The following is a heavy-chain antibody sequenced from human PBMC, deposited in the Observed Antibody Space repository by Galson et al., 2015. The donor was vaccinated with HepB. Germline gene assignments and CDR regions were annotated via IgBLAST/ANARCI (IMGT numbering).Heavy chain of an antibody. D-gene: IGHD6-19*01. Sequence: KASGYTFTAYGINWVRQAPGQGLEWMGWISTYNGNTNYAQKIQGRVAMTTDTSSSTAYMELRSLRSDDTAVYFCVRGVAVASSYYFDYWGQGTLVTVSS. V-gene: IGHV1-18*04. CDR2: ISTYNGNT. CDR1: GYTFTAYG. J-gene: IGHJ4*02. CDR3: VRGVAVASSYYFDY.